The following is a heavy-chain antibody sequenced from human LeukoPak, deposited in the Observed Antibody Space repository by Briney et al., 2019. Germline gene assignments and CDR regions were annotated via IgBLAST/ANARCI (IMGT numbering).Heavy chain of an antibody. V-gene: IGHV3-48*03. Sequence: GGSLRLSCAASGFTFISYAMNWVRQAPGKGLEWVSYISSSGSSIYYADSVEGRFTISRDNAKNSLYLQMNSLRAGDTAVYYCARDDVLSLGISFDLWGRGTLVTVSS. CDR3: ARDDVLSLGISFDL. CDR2: ISSSGSSI. D-gene: IGHD3-10*02. J-gene: IGHJ2*01. CDR1: GFTFISYA.